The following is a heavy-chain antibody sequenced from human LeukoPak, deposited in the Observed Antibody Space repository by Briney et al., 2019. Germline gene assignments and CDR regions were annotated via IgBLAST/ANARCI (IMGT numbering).Heavy chain of an antibody. CDR1: GFIFRDHA. CDR3: SRNNGTLTGYPFDI. J-gene: IGHJ3*02. V-gene: IGHV3-49*03. CDR2: IRTKTYSQTT. Sequence: GGSLRLSCTASGFIFRDHAMSWFRQAPGKGLEWVGFIRTKTYSQTTEYAASVKGRFTISRDDSTSIAYLQMNSLKTDDTAVYYCSRNNGTLTGYPFDIWGQGTMVTVSS. D-gene: IGHD2-8*01.